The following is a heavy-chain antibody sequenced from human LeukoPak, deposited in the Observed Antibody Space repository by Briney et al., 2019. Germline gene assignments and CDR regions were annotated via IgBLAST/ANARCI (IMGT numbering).Heavy chain of an antibody. CDR3: ARETYSSSWYFIFRRVGAAFDI. J-gene: IGHJ3*02. CDR2: INTNTGNP. D-gene: IGHD6-13*01. CDR1: GYTFTGYA. V-gene: IGHV7-4-1*02. Sequence: ASVKVSCKASGYTFTGYAMNWVRQAPGQGLEWMGWINTNTGNPTYAQGFTGRFVFSLDTSVSTAYLQISSLKAEDTAVYYCARETYSSSWYFIFRRVGAAFDIWGQGTMVTVSS.